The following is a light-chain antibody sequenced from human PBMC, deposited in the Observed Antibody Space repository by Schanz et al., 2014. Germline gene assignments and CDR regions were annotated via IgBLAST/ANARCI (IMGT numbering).Light chain of an antibody. Sequence: QSVLTQPPSVSAAPGQKVTISCSGSSSNIGSNHVSWYQQIPGTAPKLLIYDNDKRPSGIPDRFAASKSGTSATLGITGLQTGDEADYYCGTWDSGLSAGRVFGGGTKLTVL. J-gene: IGLJ3*02. CDR2: DND. V-gene: IGLV1-51*01. CDR3: GTWDSGLSAGRV. CDR1: SSNIGSNH.